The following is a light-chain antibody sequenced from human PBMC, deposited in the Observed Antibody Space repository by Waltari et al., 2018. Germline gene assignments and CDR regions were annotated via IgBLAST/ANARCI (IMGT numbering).Light chain of an antibody. CDR1: QDLNNY. V-gene: IGKV1-27*01. J-gene: IGKJ2*01. CDR2: GAS. Sequence: DIQMTQSPSSLSASVGDRVTITCRASQDLNNYVAWYQQKPGKAPVLLIFGASTLHSGVSARFSGSGSATHFTLTISSLQPDDVATYYCQKYHSAPYTFGQGTKLEI. CDR3: QKYHSAPYT.